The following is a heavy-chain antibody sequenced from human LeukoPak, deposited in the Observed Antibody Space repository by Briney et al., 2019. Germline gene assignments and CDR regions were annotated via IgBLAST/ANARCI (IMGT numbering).Heavy chain of an antibody. D-gene: IGHD2-15*01. CDR1: GGSISSYY. CDR2: MHSSGST. J-gene: IGHJ1*01. CDR3: ARSSTGATFFQH. V-gene: IGHV4-4*07. Sequence: SETLSLTCTVSGGSISSYYWSWMRQPAGKGLEWIGRMHSSGSTHYNPSLETRVTMSVDTSKNQFFLKLSSVTAADTAVYYCARSSTGATFFQHWGQGTLVTVSS.